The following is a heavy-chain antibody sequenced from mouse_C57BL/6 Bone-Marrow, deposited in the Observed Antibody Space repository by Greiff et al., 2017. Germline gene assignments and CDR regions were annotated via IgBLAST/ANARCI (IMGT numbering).Heavy chain of an antibody. CDR3: AREEITTADY. D-gene: IGHD1-2*01. CDR2: IDPSDSYT. V-gene: IGHV1-50*01. CDR1: GYTFTSYW. Sequence: QVQLKESGAELVKPGASVKLSCKASGYTFTSYWMQWVKQRPGQGLEWIGEIDPSDSYTNYNQKFKGKATLTVDTSSSTAYMQLSSLTSEDSAVYYCAREEITTADYWGQGTTLTVSS. J-gene: IGHJ2*01.